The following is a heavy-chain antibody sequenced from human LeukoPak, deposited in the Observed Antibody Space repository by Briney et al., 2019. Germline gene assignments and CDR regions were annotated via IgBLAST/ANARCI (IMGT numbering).Heavy chain of an antibody. CDR1: GFTFSSYA. V-gene: IGHV3-23*01. J-gene: IGHJ4*02. D-gene: IGHD3-3*01. Sequence: PGRSLRLSCAASGFTFSSYAMSWVRQAPGKGLEWVSAISGSGGSTYYADSVKGRFTISRDNSKNTLYLQMNSLRAEDTAVYYCAKDQDFWSGYTHFDYWGQGTLVTVSS. CDR3: AKDQDFWSGYTHFDY. CDR2: ISGSGGST.